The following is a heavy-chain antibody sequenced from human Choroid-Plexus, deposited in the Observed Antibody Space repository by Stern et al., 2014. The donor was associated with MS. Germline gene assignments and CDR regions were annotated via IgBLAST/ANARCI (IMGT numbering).Heavy chain of an antibody. J-gene: IGHJ4*02. D-gene: IGHD3-9*01. Sequence: QVQLVQSGGGVVQPGRPLRLSCIGSGFIFRSFGMHWVRQAPGKGLEWVAFISYDGTTKDYAVSVKGRFTISRDNSNNTLWMQMSSLRPEDTAVYYCARDRHWLTYYFDYWGQGSLVTVSS. CDR1: GFIFRSFG. V-gene: IGHV3-30*03. CDR2: ISYDGTTK. CDR3: ARDRHWLTYYFDY.